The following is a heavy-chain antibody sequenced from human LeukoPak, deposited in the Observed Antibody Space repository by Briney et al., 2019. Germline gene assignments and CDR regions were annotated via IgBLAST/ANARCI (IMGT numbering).Heavy chain of an antibody. CDR3: ARTKRVPTVWLVP. CDR2: LNPNSLIP. D-gene: IGHD4-17*01. J-gene: IGHJ5*02. V-gene: IGHV1-8*01. CDR1: GYTLSDYD. Sequence: ASVKVSCKSSGYTLSDYDINWVRQATGQGLDYMGWLNPNSLIPGYAQKFRGRVTLTMDTSINTAYMEMSGLTYDDTAVYYCARTKRVPTVWLVPWGQGTLVTVSS.